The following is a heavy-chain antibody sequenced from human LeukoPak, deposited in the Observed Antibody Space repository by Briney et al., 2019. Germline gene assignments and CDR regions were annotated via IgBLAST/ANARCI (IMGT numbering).Heavy chain of an antibody. CDR1: GYTFTSYG. D-gene: IGHD3-3*01. V-gene: IGHV1-18*01. J-gene: IGHJ5*02. CDR3: ARDTTPTIFGVGDDNWFDP. CDR2: ISAYNGNT. Sequence: ASVKVSRKASGYTFTSYGISWVRQAPGQGLEWMGWISAYNGNTNYAQKLQGRVTMTTDTSTSTAYMELRSLRSDDTAVYYCARDTTPTIFGVGDDNWFDPWGQGTLITVSS.